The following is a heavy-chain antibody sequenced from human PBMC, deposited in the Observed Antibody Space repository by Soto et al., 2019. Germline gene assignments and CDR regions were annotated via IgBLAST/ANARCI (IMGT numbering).Heavy chain of an antibody. D-gene: IGHD6-13*01. CDR3: ARDRLVAAAGYYYYGMDV. J-gene: IGHJ6*02. Sequence: GASVKLSCKASGCTFTRYVITWVRQAPGQGLEWMGWISAYNGNTKYAQKFQGRVTITADKSTSTAYMELSSLRSEDTAVYYCARDRLVAAAGYYYYGMDVWGQGTTVTVSS. V-gene: IGHV1-18*01. CDR1: GCTFTRYV. CDR2: ISAYNGNT.